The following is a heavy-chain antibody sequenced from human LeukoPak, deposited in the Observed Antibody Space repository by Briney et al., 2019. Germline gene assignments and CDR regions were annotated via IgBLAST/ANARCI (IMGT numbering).Heavy chain of an antibody. V-gene: IGHV3-23*01. D-gene: IGHD3-16*01. CDR3: AKTSFGWRRFDWFDP. CDR1: GFTFSSYA. Sequence: PGGSLRLSCAASGFTFSSYAMSWVRQAPGKGLEWVSAISGSGGSTYYADSVKGRLTISRDNSKNTLYLQMNSLRAEDTAVYYCAKTSFGWRRFDWFDPWGQGTLVTVSS. J-gene: IGHJ5*02. CDR2: ISGSGGST.